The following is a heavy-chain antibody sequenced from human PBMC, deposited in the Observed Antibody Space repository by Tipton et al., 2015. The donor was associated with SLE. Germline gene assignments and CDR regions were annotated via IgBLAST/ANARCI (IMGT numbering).Heavy chain of an antibody. J-gene: IGHJ3*02. CDR3: ARGHWGPHDACDI. V-gene: IGHV1-2*02. D-gene: IGHD7-27*01. Sequence: QLVQSGAEMKKPGASVKVSCKASGYIFTGYYVHWVRQAPGQGLEWMGWINPHSGDTNDAQKFQGRVSTTRDTSINTVYMELSDLTYDDTAVYFRARGHWGPHDACDIWGQGTTVTVSS. CDR1: GYIFTGYY. CDR2: INPHSGDT.